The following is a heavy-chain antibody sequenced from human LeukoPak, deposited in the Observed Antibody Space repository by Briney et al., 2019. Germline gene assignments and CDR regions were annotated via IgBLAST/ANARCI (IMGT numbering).Heavy chain of an antibody. CDR2: ISGSSAYI. J-gene: IGHJ5*02. CDR3: VRIPNSSNFPNWFDA. CDR1: GFTFSNYN. V-gene: IGHV3-21*01. Sequence: PGGSLRLSCAASGFTFSNYNMNWVRQAPEKGLEWISSISGSSAYIYYADSVKGRFTISRDNAKNSLYLQMNSLRADDTAMYYCVRIPNSSNFPNWFDAWGQGTLVTVSS. D-gene: IGHD2/OR15-2a*01.